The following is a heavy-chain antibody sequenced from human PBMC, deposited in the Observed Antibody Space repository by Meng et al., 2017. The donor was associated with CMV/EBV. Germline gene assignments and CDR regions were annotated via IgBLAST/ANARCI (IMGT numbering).Heavy chain of an antibody. CDR3: AKAFRGTKYSSSSGRTRGGGMDV. CDR1: GFTFSSYA. J-gene: IGHJ6*02. V-gene: IGHV3-23*03. CDR2: IYSGGSST. D-gene: IGHD6-6*01. Sequence: GESLKISCAASGFTFSSYAMSWVRQAPGKGLEWVSVIYSGGSSTYYADSVKGRFTISRDNSKSTLYLQMNSLRAEDTAVYYCAKAFRGTKYSSSSGRTRGGGMDVWGQGTTVTVSS.